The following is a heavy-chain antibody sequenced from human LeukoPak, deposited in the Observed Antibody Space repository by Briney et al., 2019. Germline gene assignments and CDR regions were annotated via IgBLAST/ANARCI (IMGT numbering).Heavy chain of an antibody. V-gene: IGHV4-59*08. CDR3: ARRVDGHYYGSGNWFDP. CDR2: IYYSGST. J-gene: IGHJ5*02. Sequence: SETLSLTCTVSGGSISSYYWSWIRQPPGKGLEWIGYIYYSGSTDHNPSLKSRVTISVDTSKNQFSLKLSSVTAADTAVYYCARRVDGHYYGSGNWFDPWGQGTLVTVSS. CDR1: GGSISSYY. D-gene: IGHD3-10*01.